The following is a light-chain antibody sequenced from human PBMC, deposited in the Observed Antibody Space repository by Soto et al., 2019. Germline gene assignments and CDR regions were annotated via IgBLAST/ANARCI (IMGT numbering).Light chain of an antibody. V-gene: IGLV2-14*01. Sequence: QSVLTQPASVSGSPGQSITISCTGTSSDVGGYNYVSWYQQHPGKAPKLMIYEVSNRPSGVSNRFSGSKSGNAASLTISGLQAEDEADYYCSSYTTSSTPGVLFGGGTKVTVL. CDR1: SSDVGGYNY. CDR2: EVS. CDR3: SSYTTSSTPGVL. J-gene: IGLJ2*01.